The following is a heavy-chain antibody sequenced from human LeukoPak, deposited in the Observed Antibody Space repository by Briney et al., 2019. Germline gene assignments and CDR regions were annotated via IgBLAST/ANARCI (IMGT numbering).Heavy chain of an antibody. CDR2: INPNSGGT. Sequence: ASVKVSCKASGYTFTGYYMHWVRQAPGQGLEWMGWINPNSGGTNYAQRFQGRVTMTRDTSISTAYMELSRLRSDDTAVYYCARELFGGRRAVTRPQGGYWGQGTLVTVSS. J-gene: IGHJ4*02. D-gene: IGHD3-10*02. CDR1: GYTFTGYY. V-gene: IGHV1-2*02. CDR3: ARELFGGRRAVTRPQGGY.